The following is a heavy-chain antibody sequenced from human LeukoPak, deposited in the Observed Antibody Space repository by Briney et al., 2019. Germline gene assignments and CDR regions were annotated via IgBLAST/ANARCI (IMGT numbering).Heavy chain of an antibody. V-gene: IGHV5-51*01. CDR3: ARQDGSSPRFDY. J-gene: IGHJ4*02. CDR1: GYSFTSHW. Sequence: GESLKISCKASGYSFTSHWIAWVRQMPGRGPEWMGMFYPGDSDVKYSPSFRGQVTISADKSITTAYLQWNSLKASDTAMYYCARQDGSSPRFDYWGQGTLVTVSS. D-gene: IGHD6-6*01. CDR2: FYPGDSDV.